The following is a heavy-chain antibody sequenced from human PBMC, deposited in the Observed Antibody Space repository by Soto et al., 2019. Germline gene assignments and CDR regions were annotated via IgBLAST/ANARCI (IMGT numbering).Heavy chain of an antibody. CDR1: GGSISSYY. CDR3: ARQGREIRYFDWLWRVDV. J-gene: IGHJ6*02. Sequence: SETLSLTCTVSGGSISSYYWSWIRQPPGKGLEWIGYIYYSGSTNYNPSLKSRVTISVDTSKNQFSLKLSSVTAADTAMYYCARQGREIRYFDWLWRVDVWGQGTTVTVSS. V-gene: IGHV4-59*01. CDR2: IYYSGST. D-gene: IGHD3-9*01.